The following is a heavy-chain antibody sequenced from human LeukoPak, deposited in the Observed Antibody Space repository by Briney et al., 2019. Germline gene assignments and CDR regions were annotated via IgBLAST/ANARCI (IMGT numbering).Heavy chain of an antibody. J-gene: IGHJ4*02. V-gene: IGHV3-23*01. CDR3: AKSGVESRDYYDSSGYSYFDY. CDR1: GGSISSYY. Sequence: ETLSLTCTVSGGSISSYYWSWIRQPPGKGLEWVSAISGSGGSTYYADSVKGRFTISRDNSKNTLYLQMNSLRAEDTAVYYCAKSGVESRDYYDSSGYSYFDYWGQGTLVTVSS. D-gene: IGHD3-22*01. CDR2: ISGSGGST.